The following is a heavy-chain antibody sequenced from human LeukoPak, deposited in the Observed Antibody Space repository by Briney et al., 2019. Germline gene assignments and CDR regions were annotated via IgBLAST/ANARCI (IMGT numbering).Heavy chain of an antibody. CDR3: ATTRRRNYDFWSGYYGFPYY. V-gene: IGHV1-69*13. D-gene: IGHD3-3*01. J-gene: IGHJ4*02. Sequence: SVKVSCKASGGTFSSYATSWVRQAPGQGLEWMGGIIPIFGTANYAQKFQGRVTITADESTSTAYMELSSLRSEDTAVYYCATTRRRNYDFWSGYYGFPYYWGQGTLVTVSS. CDR1: GGTFSSYA. CDR2: IIPIFGTA.